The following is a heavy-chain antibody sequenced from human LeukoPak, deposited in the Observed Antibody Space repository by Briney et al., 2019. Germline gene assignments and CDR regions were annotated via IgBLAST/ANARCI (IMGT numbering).Heavy chain of an antibody. V-gene: IGHV3-66*01. CDR1: GFTVSYNY. CDR2: TYSGGST. D-gene: IGHD1-26*01. J-gene: IGHJ4*02. Sequence: GGSLRLSCAASGFTVSYNYMSWVRQAPGKGLEWVSITYSGGSTYYADSVKGRFTISRDNSKNTLYLQMNSLRAEDTAVYYCASGGPDQWEIRSGSFDSWGLGTLVIVSS. CDR3: ASGGPDQWEIRSGSFDS.